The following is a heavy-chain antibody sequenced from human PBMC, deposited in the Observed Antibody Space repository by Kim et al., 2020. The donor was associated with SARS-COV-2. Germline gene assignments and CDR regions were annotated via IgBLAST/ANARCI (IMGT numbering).Heavy chain of an antibody. CDR3: AQMHAGLVAFDI. CDR2: K. J-gene: IGHJ3*02. Sequence: KYYSTSLKTRITISKDTSKHQVVLTITNMGPVDTATYYCAQMHAGLVAFDIWGQGTMVTVSS. V-gene: IGHV2-70*01. D-gene: IGHD3-16*01.